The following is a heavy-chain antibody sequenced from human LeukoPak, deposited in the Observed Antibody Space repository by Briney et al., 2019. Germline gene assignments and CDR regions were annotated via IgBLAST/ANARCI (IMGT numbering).Heavy chain of an antibody. Sequence: PGGSLRLSCAASGFTFSSYTMHWIRQAPGKGLEWVSSISGSNSYIFYADSVKGRFTVSRDNAKDSLYLQMNSLRAEDTAVYYCARREITFGGVRDWGQGTLVTVSS. CDR1: GFTFSSYT. CDR3: ARREITFGGVRD. J-gene: IGHJ4*02. CDR2: ISGSNSYI. D-gene: IGHD3-16*01. V-gene: IGHV3-21*01.